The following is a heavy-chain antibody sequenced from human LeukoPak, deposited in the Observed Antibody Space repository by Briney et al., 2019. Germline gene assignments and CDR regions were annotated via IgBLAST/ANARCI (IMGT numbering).Heavy chain of an antibody. D-gene: IGHD5-18*01. CDR1: GFTLSSYS. CDR3: ARDPDHHSYGFDY. CDR2: ISSSSSYR. V-gene: IGHV3-21*01. J-gene: IGHJ4*02. Sequence: PGGSLRLSCAASGFTLSSYSMNWVRQAPGKGLEWVSSISSSSSYRYYADSVKGRFTISRDNAKNSLYLQMNSLRAEDTAVYYCARDPDHHSYGFDYWGQGTLVTVSS.